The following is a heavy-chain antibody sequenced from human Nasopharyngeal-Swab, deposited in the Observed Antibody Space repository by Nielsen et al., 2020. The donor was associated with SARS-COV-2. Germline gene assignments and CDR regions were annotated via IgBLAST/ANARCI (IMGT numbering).Heavy chain of an antibody. CDR1: AFTFSGYW. CDR2: IKQDGSEK. D-gene: IGHD3-22*01. Sequence: GESLKISCAASAFTFSGYWMNWVRQAPGKGPEWVASIKQDGSEKYYVDSVKGRFTISRDNAKNSLYLQMSSLRVEDTAVYYCARVPGGYDSSGYYFDQWGQGTLVTVSS. J-gene: IGHJ4*02. V-gene: IGHV3-7*01. CDR3: ARVPGGYDSSGYYFDQ.